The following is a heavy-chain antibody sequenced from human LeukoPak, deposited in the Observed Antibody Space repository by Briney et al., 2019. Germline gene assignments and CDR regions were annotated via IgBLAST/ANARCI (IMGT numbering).Heavy chain of an antibody. CDR2: ISGSGGST. D-gene: IGHD3-10*01. CDR3: AKDDSRGSGSSGWFDP. J-gene: IGHJ5*02. CDR1: GFTFSSYA. Sequence: GGSLRLSCAASGFTFSSYAMSWVRPAPGKGLEWVSAISGSGGSTYYADSVKGRFTISRDNSKNTLYLQMNSLRAGDTAVYYCAKDDSRGSGSSGWFDPWGQGTLVTVSS. V-gene: IGHV3-23*01.